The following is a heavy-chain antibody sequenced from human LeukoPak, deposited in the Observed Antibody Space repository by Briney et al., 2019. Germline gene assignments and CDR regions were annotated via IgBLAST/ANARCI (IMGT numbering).Heavy chain of an antibody. V-gene: IGHV1-2*02. CDR3: ARVESSSSGVDY. CDR1: GYTFTGYY. D-gene: IGHD6-6*01. Sequence: ASVKVSCKTSGYTFTGYYMHWVRQAPGQGLEWMGWINPNSGGTNYAQKFQGRVTMTRDTSISTAYMELSRLRSDDTAVYYCARVESSSSGVDYWGQGTLVTVSS. CDR2: INPNSGGT. J-gene: IGHJ4*02.